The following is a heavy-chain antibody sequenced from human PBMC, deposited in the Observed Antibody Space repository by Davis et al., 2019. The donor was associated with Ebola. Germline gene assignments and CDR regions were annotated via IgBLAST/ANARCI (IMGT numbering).Heavy chain of an antibody. D-gene: IGHD4-23*01. Sequence: GESLKISCKGSGYILTKYWIGWVRQMPGKGLEWMGIIYPGDSDTRYGPSFQGQVTISADKSISTAYLQWSSLKASDTAMYYCARTGIASYGGNSGFDYWGQGTLVTVSS. V-gene: IGHV5-51*01. J-gene: IGHJ4*02. CDR1: GYILTKYW. CDR3: ARTGIASYGGNSGFDY. CDR2: IYPGDSDT.